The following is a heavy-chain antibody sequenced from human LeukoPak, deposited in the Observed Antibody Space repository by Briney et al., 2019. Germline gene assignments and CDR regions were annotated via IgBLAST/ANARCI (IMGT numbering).Heavy chain of an antibody. CDR1: GFTFDDYG. J-gene: IGHJ4*02. CDR2: IGGSADSA. D-gene: IGHD6-19*01. Sequence: GGSLRLSCAASGFTFDDYGMSWVRQAPGKGLEWVSVIGGSADSADYADSVKGRFTISRDDSKNTLYLQMISLRSEDTAVYYCARDRIAVAGTEFDYWGRGTLVTVSS. V-gene: IGHV3-23*01. CDR3: ARDRIAVAGTEFDY.